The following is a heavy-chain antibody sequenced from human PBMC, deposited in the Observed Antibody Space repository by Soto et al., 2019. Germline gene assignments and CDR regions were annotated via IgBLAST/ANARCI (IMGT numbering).Heavy chain of an antibody. V-gene: IGHV3-30-3*01. Sequence: VRQAPREGLEWVAVISHDGINKHYADSVKGRVTVSRDNSNHSLDLQLNSLRGEDTAMYYCARDMYSSDYFVKWFEPWGQGTLVTVSS. CDR2: ISHDGINK. CDR3: ARDMYSSDYFVKWFEP. J-gene: IGHJ5*02. D-gene: IGHD6-19*01.